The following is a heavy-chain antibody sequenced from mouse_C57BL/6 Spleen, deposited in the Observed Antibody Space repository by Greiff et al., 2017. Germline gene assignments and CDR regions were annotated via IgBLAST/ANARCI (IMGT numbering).Heavy chain of an antibody. V-gene: IGHV1-39*01. D-gene: IGHD1-1*01. Sequence: VQLKESGPELVKPGASVKISCKASGYSFTDYNMNWVKQSNGKSLEWIGVINPNYGTTSYNQKFKGKATLTVDQSSSTAYMQLNSLTSEDSAVYYCARTYHYGSSYYEDYYAMDYWGQGTSVTVSS. CDR1: GYSFTDYN. J-gene: IGHJ4*01. CDR3: ARTYHYGSSYYEDYYAMDY. CDR2: INPNYGTT.